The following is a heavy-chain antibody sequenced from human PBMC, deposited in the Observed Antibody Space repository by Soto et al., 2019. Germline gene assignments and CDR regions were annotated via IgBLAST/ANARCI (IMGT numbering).Heavy chain of an antibody. D-gene: IGHD3-16*01. CDR3: SRPPLGGA. CDR2: IYYSGST. J-gene: IGHJ5*02. CDR1: GGSFSSSSYY. Sequence: QLQLQESGPGLVKPSETLSLTCTVSGGSFSSSSYYWGWIRQPPGTGLEWIGTIYYSGSTYYNPSLKSRVAISADTSKNQFSLKLSSVTAADTAVYYCSRPPLGGAWGQGTLVTVSS. V-gene: IGHV4-39*01.